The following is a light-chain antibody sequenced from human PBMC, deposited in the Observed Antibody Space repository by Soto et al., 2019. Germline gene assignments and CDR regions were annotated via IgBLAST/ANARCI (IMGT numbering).Light chain of an antibody. CDR2: AAS. V-gene: IGKV1-9*01. Sequence: DIPLTQSPSFLSASVGDRVTITCRASQGISSYLAWYQQKPGKAPKLLIYAASTLQSGVPSRFSGSGSGTEFTLTISSLQPEDFATYYCQQLNSSPRLTFGGGTKVEIK. J-gene: IGKJ4*01. CDR3: QQLNSSPRLT. CDR1: QGISSY.